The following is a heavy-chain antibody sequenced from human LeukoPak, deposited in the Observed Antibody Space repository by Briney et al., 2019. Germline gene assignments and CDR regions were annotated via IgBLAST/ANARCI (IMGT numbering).Heavy chain of an antibody. Sequence: GGSLRLSCAASGFTFSSNAMTWVRQAPGKGLEWVSTISANGFTTYYADSVRGRFTISRDNSKNTLYLQMNSLRAEDTAVYYCAKGSPYSGSYYGFDCWGQGTLVTVSS. CDR1: GFTFSSNA. D-gene: IGHD1-26*01. CDR3: AKGSPYSGSYYGFDC. V-gene: IGHV3-23*01. J-gene: IGHJ4*02. CDR2: ISANGFTT.